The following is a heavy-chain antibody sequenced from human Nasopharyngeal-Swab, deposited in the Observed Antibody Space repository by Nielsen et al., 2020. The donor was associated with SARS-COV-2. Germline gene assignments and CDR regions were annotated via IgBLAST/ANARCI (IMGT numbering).Heavy chain of an antibody. Sequence: SETLSLTCTVSGGSVSSGSYYWGWIRQPPGKGLEWIGEINHSGSTNYNPSLKSRVAISVDTSKNQFSLKLSSVTAADTAVYYCARSHYYGSGSRRHAAYHGSYYYYGLDVWGQGTTVTVSS. J-gene: IGHJ6*02. CDR1: GGSVSSGSYY. D-gene: IGHD3-10*01. CDR3: ARSHYYGSGSRRHAAYHGSYYYYGLDV. V-gene: IGHV4-39*07. CDR2: INHSGST.